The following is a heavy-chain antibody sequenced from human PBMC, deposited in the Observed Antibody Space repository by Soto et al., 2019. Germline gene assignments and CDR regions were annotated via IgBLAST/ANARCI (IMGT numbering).Heavy chain of an antibody. J-gene: IGHJ4*02. Sequence: QVQLQQWGAGLLKPSETLSLTCAVYGGSFSGYYWSWIRQPPGKGLEWIGEINHSGSTNYNPSLKRRVTISVDTSKNQFSLKLSSVTAADTAVYYCARGMGAMEYCSGGSCYYFDYWGQGTLVTVSS. D-gene: IGHD2-15*01. V-gene: IGHV4-34*01. CDR2: INHSGST. CDR3: ARGMGAMEYCSGGSCYYFDY. CDR1: GGSFSGYY.